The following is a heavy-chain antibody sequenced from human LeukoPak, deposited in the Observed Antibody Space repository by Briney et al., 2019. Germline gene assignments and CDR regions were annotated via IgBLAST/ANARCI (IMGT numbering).Heavy chain of an antibody. CDR3: ARHVTIFGAPNWFDP. V-gene: IGHV4-39*01. CDR1: GGSISSGGYY. Sequence: SETLSLTCTVSGGSISSGGYYWSWIRQHPGKGLEWIGYIYYSGSTYYNPSLKSRVTISVDTSKNQFSLKLSSVTAADTAVYYCARHVTIFGAPNWFDPWGQGTLVTVSS. CDR2: IYYSGST. J-gene: IGHJ5*02. D-gene: IGHD3-3*01.